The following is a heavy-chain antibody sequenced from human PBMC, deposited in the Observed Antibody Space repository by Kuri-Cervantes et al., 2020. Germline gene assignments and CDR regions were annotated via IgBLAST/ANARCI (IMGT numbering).Heavy chain of an antibody. CDR1: GFTFSNYG. CDR2: ISYDGSNK. Sequence: GESLKISCAASGFTFSNYGIHWVRQAPGKGLEWIAVISYDGSNKYYADPVKGRFTISRDNSENTLYLQMNSLRAEDTAVYYCAKGGSTPGVWIQLWDCNFDYWGQGTLVTVSS. J-gene: IGHJ4*02. CDR3: AKGGSTPGVWIQLWDCNFDY. D-gene: IGHD5-18*01. V-gene: IGHV3-30*18.